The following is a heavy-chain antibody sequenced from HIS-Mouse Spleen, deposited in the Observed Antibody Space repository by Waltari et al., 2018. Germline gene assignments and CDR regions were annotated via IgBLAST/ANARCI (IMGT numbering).Heavy chain of an antibody. CDR1: GGSISSSSYY. D-gene: IGHD6-13*01. CDR2: IYYSGST. Sequence: QPQLQESGPGLVKPSETLSLTCTVSGGSISSSSYYWGWMRQPPGKGLEWIGSIYYSGSTYYNPSLKSRVTISVDTSKNQFSLKLSSVTAADTAVYYCAREIPYSSSWYDWYFDLWGRGTLVTVSS. CDR3: AREIPYSSSWYDWYFDL. J-gene: IGHJ2*01. V-gene: IGHV4-39*07.